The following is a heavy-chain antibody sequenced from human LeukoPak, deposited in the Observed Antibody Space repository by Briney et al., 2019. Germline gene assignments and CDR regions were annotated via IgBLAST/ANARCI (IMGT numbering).Heavy chain of an antibody. J-gene: IGHJ1*01. CDR3: ARDSGIAARRGYFQH. CDR2: IYTSGST. CDR1: GGSISSHY. Sequence: KASETLSLTCTVSGGSISSHYWSWIRQPAGKGLEWIGRIYTSGSTNYNPSLKSRVTMSVDTSKNQFSLKLSSVTAADTAVYYCARDSGIAARRGYFQHWGQGTLVTVSS. D-gene: IGHD6-6*01. V-gene: IGHV4-4*07.